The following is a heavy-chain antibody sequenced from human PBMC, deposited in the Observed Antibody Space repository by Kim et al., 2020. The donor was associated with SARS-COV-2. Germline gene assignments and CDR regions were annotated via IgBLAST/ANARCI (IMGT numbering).Heavy chain of an antibody. CDR1: GGSFSGYY. CDR2: INHSGST. J-gene: IGHJ6*02. V-gene: IGHV4-34*01. Sequence: SETLSLTCAVYGGSFSGYYWSWIRQPPGKGLEWIGEINHSGSTNYNPSLKSRVTISVDTSKNQFSLKLSSVTAADTAVYYCARNLDILTGYLPFGMDVWGQGTTVTVSS. D-gene: IGHD3-9*01. CDR3: ARNLDILTGYLPFGMDV.